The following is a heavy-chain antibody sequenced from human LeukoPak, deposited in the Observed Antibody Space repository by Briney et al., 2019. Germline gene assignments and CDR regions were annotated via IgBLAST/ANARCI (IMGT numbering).Heavy chain of an antibody. D-gene: IGHD3-16*01. J-gene: IGHJ4*02. CDR1: GFTFSSYW. Sequence: GGSLRLSCAASGFTFSSYWMSWVRQAPGKGLEWVANIKQDGSEKYYVDSVKGRFTISRDNAKNPLYLQMNSLRAEDTAVYYCARATSYDYVWGSPMYYFDYWGQGTLVTVSS. V-gene: IGHV3-7*01. CDR2: IKQDGSEK. CDR3: ARATSYDYVWGSPMYYFDY.